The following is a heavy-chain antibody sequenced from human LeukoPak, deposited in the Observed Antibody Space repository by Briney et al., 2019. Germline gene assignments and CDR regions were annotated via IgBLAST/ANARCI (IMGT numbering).Heavy chain of an antibody. CDR3: ATSDGDFNAGHYYYMGV. Sequence: ASVKVSCKAPGNTFTGYYFHWVRQAPGQGLEWMGWINPNTVGTNSAQKFLGRVTLTWDTSISTAYMELNSLTSDDTAVYYCATSDGDFNAGHYYYMGVWGKGTSVTVSS. CDR1: GNTFTGYY. J-gene: IGHJ6*03. V-gene: IGHV1-2*02. D-gene: IGHD3-10*01. CDR2: INPNTVGT.